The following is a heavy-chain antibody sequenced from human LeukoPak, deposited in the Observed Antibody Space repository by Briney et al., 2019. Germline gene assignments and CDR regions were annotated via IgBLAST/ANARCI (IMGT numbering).Heavy chain of an antibody. J-gene: IGHJ4*02. D-gene: IGHD6-19*01. Sequence: PSETLSFTCTVSGGSISSYYWSWIRQPPGKGLEWIGNIYYSGSTNYNPSLKSRVTISVDTSKNQFSLKLSSVTAADTAVYYCARVRYSSGWYYFDYWGQGTLVTVSS. CDR2: IYYSGST. V-gene: IGHV4-59*01. CDR3: ARVRYSSGWYYFDY. CDR1: GGSISSYY.